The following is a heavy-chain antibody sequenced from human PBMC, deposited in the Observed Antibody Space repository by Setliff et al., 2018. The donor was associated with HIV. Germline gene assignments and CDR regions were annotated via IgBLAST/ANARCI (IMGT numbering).Heavy chain of an antibody. V-gene: IGHV4-4*07. D-gene: IGHD6-6*01. CDR2: FYTSGST. J-gene: IGHJ6*03. CDR3: AGEAWTSYRSSSGYYYYYMDV. Sequence: SETLSLTCTVSGGSINTYYWSWIRQPAGKGLEWIGRFYTSGSTNYNPSLKSRVTMSVDTSKNQFSLKLSSVTAADTAVYYCAGEAWTSYRSSSGYYYYYMDVWGKGTTVTVSS. CDR1: GGSINTYY.